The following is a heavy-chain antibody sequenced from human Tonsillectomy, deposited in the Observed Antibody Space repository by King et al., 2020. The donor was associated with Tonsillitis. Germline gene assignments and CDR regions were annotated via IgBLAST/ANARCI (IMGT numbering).Heavy chain of an antibody. CDR2: IDWDDDK. CDR3: ARIPSDDYGDYYHYAMDV. V-gene: IGHV2-70*11. D-gene: IGHD4-17*01. CDR1: GFSLSSSGMC. J-gene: IGHJ6*02. Sequence: TLKESGPALVKPTQTLTLTCTFSGFSLSSSGMCVSWIRQPPGKALEWLARIDWDDDKYYSTSRKTRPSISKDTPKNQVVLTLTNIDPVDTATYYCARIPSDDYGDYYHYAMDVWGQGAPLTVSS.